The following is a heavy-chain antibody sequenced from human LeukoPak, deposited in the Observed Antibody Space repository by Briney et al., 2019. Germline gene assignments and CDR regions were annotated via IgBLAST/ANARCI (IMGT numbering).Heavy chain of an antibody. J-gene: IGHJ5*02. Sequence: ASVKVSRKASGYTFTSYDINWVRQATGQGLEWMGWMNPNSGNTGYAQKFQGRVTMTRNSSISTAYMELSSLRSEDTAVYYCAKDIHRRSCSFNWFDPWGQGTLVTVSS. CDR3: AKDIHRRSCSFNWFDP. D-gene: IGHD6-13*01. CDR2: MNPNSGNT. CDR1: GYTFTSYD. V-gene: IGHV1-8*01.